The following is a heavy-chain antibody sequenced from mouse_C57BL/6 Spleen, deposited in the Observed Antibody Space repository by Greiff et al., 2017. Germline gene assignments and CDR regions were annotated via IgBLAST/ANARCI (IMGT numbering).Heavy chain of an antibody. Sequence: EVQGVESGAELVRPGASVKLSCTASGFNIKDYYMHWVKQRPEQGLEWIGRIDPEDGDTEYAPKFQGKATMTADTSSNTAYLQLSSLTSEDTAVYYCTLYYSNYPAWFAYWGQGTLVTVSA. CDR3: TLYYSNYPAWFAY. D-gene: IGHD2-5*01. CDR1: GFNIKDYY. V-gene: IGHV14-1*01. CDR2: IDPEDGDT. J-gene: IGHJ3*01.